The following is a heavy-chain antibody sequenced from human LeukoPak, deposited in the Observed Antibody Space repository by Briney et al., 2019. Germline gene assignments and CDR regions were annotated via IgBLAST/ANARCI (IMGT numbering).Heavy chain of an antibody. CDR1: GFTFSSYS. V-gene: IGHV3-21*01. CDR3: ARDPEIVVPAARAIDY. J-gene: IGHJ4*02. D-gene: IGHD2-2*01. Sequence: PGGSLRLSCAASGFTFSSYSMNWVRQAPGKGLEWVSSISSSSSYIYYADSVKGRFTISRDNAKNSLYLQMNSLRAEDTAVYYCARDPEIVVPAARAIDYWGQGTLVTVSS. CDR2: ISSSSSYI.